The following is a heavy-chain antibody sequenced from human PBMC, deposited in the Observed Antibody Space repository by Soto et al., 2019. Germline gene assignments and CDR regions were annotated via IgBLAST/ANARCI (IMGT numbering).Heavy chain of an antibody. V-gene: IGHV1-3*01. J-gene: IGHJ3*01. CDR3: ARVSSSGWHFDV. Sequence: QVQLVQSGAEVKKPGASVQVSCKASGYTFKSYAMHWVRQAPGQRHEWMGWINAGNGHTKYSQKFQGRVTITRDTSASAAYMELSSLRCEDTAVYYCARVSSSGWHFDVWGQGTMVTVSS. D-gene: IGHD6-19*01. CDR2: INAGNGHT. CDR1: GYTFKSYA.